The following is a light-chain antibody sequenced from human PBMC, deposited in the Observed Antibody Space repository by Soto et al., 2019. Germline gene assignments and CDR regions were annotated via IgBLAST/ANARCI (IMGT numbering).Light chain of an antibody. CDR3: QQYGSSPGT. V-gene: IGKV3-20*01. CDR2: DAS. CDR1: QSVFNSY. J-gene: IGKJ1*01. Sequence: EIVLTQSPGTLSFSPGERATLSCRASQSVFNSYLAWYQQKPGQAPRLLIYDASSRTTGIPDRFSGSGSGTDFTLTISRLEPEEFAVYYCQQYGSSPGTFGQGTQVAIK.